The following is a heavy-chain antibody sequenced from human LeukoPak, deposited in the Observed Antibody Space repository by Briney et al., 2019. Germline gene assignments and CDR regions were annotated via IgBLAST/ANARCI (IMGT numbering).Heavy chain of an antibody. J-gene: IGHJ3*02. Sequence: PSETLSLTCTVSGGSVSSSSNYWGWIRQPPGKGLEWIGEINHSGSTNYNPSLKSRVTISVDTSKNQFSLKLSSVTAADTAVYYCARGWSTMVREHGAFDIWGQGTMVTVSS. CDR3: ARGWSTMVREHGAFDI. CDR2: INHSGST. D-gene: IGHD3-10*01. V-gene: IGHV4-39*07. CDR1: GGSVSSSSNY.